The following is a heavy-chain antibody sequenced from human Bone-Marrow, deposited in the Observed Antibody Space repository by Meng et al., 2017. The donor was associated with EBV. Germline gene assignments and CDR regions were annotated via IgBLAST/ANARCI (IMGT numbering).Heavy chain of an antibody. Sequence: QLQLQESGPGLVKPSETLSLTCNVSGGSISSSSYYWGWIRQPPGKGLEWIESIYYSGSTYYNPSLKSRVTISVDTSKNQFSLKLNSVTAADTAVYFCARHDRLGDYGVSWGQGTLVTVSS. V-gene: IGHV4-39*01. CDR1: GGSISSSSYY. CDR3: ARHDRLGDYGVS. J-gene: IGHJ5*02. CDR2: IYYSGST. D-gene: IGHD4-17*01.